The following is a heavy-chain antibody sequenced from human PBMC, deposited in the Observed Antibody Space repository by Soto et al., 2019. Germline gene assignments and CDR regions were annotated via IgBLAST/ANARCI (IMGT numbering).Heavy chain of an antibody. J-gene: IGHJ4*01. CDR3: ARHLRIGHKSFGY. D-gene: IGHD1-26*01. Sequence: SETLSLTCTVSGGSISSSIYYWGWIRQPPGNGLEWIGSIYYSGSTYYNPSLKSRVTISVDTSKNQFSLKLSSVTAADTAVYYCARHLRIGHKSFGYWGHGTLVTVSS. CDR2: IYYSGST. V-gene: IGHV4-39*01. CDR1: GGSISSSIYY.